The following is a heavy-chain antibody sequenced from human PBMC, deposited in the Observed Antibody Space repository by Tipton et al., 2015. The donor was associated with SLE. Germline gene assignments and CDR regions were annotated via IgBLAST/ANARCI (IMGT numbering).Heavy chain of an antibody. CDR3: VKSRSSNCGRSGMDV. Sequence: SLRLSCAASGFTFSSYAMSWVRQAPGRGLEWVSVISGGGGSTYYADSVKGRFIISRDNSDNTLYLQMSSLRIEDAAVYYCVKSRSSNCGRSGMDVWGQGTTVTVSS. D-gene: IGHD4-11*01. V-gene: IGHV3-23*01. J-gene: IGHJ6*02. CDR2: ISGGGGST. CDR1: GFTFSSYA.